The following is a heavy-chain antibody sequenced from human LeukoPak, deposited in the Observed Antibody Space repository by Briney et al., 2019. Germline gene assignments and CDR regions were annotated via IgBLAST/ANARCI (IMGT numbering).Heavy chain of an antibody. CDR1: GFTFSSYA. J-gene: IGHJ4*02. V-gene: IGHV3-30-3*01. CDR3: ARVSELLPFDY. CDR2: ISYDGSNK. Sequence: PGGSLRLSCAASGFTFSSYAMHWVRQAPGKWLEWVAVISYDGSNKYYADSVKGRFTISRDNSKNTLYLQMNSLRAEDTAVYYCARVSELLPFDYWGQGTLVTVSS. D-gene: IGHD1-26*01.